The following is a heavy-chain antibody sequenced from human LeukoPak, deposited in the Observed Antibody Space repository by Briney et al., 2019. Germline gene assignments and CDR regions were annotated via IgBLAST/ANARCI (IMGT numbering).Heavy chain of an antibody. Sequence: GGSLRLSCAASGFTFSNALMSWVRQAPGKGLDWVGRIKSKTYGGTTDYAAPVKGRFTISRDDSKNTLYLEMNSLKTEDTAVYYCTTVGLSGYYDSRGYYYFDYWGQGTLVTVSS. J-gene: IGHJ4*02. CDR2: IKSKTYGGTT. CDR1: GFTFSNAL. CDR3: TTVGLSGYYDSRGYYYFDY. D-gene: IGHD3-22*01. V-gene: IGHV3-15*01.